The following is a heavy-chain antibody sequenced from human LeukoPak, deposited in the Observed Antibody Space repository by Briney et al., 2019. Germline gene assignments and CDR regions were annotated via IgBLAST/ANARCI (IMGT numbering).Heavy chain of an antibody. CDR3: ARARYWFDP. Sequence: SETLSLTCTDSGGSISSYYWSWIRQPPGKGLEWIGYIYYSGSTNYNPSLKSRVTISVATSKIQFSLKLSSVTAADTAVYYCARARYWFDPWGQGTLVTVSS. CDR2: IYYSGST. V-gene: IGHV4-59*01. J-gene: IGHJ5*02. CDR1: GGSISSYY.